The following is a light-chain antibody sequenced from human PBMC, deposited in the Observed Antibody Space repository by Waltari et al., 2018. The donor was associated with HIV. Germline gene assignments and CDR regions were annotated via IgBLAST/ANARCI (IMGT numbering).Light chain of an antibody. J-gene: IGLJ1*01. Sequence: QSALTQSASVSASPGPSITISCTGSSSDIGTYNLVSWFQPHPGKAPRLLIYEVKNRPAGVSPRCAGSKSGNTASLTISGLQAADEADYHCCAYAGFSTYLFEPGTKVTVL. CDR3: CAYAGFSTYL. V-gene: IGLV2-23*02. CDR1: SSDIGTYNL. CDR2: EVK.